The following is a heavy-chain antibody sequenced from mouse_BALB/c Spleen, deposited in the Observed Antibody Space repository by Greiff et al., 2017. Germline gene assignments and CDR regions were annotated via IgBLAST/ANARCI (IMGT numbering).Heavy chain of an antibody. J-gene: IGHJ1*01. CDR1: GFTFSSYA. CDR3: ARGLDYYFDV. D-gene: IGHD1-1*02. CDR2: ISSGGST. V-gene: IGHV5-6-5*01. Sequence: EVQLVESGGGLVKPGGSLKLSCAASGFTFSSYAMSWVRQTPEKRLEWVASISSGGSTYYPDSVKGRFTISRDNARNILYLQMSSLRSEDTAMYYCARGLDYYFDVWGAGTTVTVSS.